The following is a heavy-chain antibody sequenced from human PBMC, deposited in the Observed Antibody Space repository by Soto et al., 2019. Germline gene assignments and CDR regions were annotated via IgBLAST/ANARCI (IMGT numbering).Heavy chain of an antibody. CDR2: IRSKANSYAT. Sequence: GESLKISCAASGFTFSGSAMHWVRQASGKGLEWVGRIRSKANSYATAYAASVKGRFTISRDDSKNTAYLQMNSLKTEDTAVYYCTRHLRESGSYYYYGMDVWGQGTTVTVSS. CDR3: TRHLRESGSYYYYGMDV. CDR1: GFTFSGSA. D-gene: IGHD1-26*01. J-gene: IGHJ6*02. V-gene: IGHV3-73*01.